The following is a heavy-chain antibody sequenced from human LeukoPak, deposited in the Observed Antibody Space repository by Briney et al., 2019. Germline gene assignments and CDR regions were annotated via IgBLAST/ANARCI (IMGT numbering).Heavy chain of an antibody. CDR3: ARHRGTWLVDP. CDR2: ISSSSSYI. J-gene: IGHJ5*02. Sequence: PGGSLRLSCAASGFTFSSYSMNWVRQAPGKGLEWVSSISSSSSYIYYADSVKGRFTISRDNAKNSLYLQMTSLRAEDTAVYYCARHRGTWLVDPWGQGTLVTVSS. CDR1: GFTFSSYS. V-gene: IGHV3-21*01. D-gene: IGHD3/OR15-3a*01.